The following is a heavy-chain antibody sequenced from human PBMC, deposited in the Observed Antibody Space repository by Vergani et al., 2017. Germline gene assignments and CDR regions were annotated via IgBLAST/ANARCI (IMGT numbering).Heavy chain of an antibody. CDR1: GFTFSSYE. D-gene: IGHD6-13*01. CDR2: ISRSGSTI. CDR3: ARDHEYLSWYYYYGMDV. V-gene: IGHV3-48*03. Sequence: EVQLVESGGGLVQPGGSLRLSCAASGFTFSSYEMNWVRQAPGKGLEWVSYISRSGSTINYADSVKGRFTISRDNAKNSLYLQRNSLRAEDTAVYYCARDHEYLSWYYYYGMDVWGQATTVTVSS. J-gene: IGHJ6*02.